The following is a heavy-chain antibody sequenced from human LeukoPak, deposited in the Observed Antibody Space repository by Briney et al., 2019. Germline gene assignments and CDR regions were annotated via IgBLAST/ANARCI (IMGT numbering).Heavy chain of an antibody. J-gene: IGHJ3*02. V-gene: IGHV4-59*08. D-gene: IGHD1-26*01. Sequence: SETLSLTCTVSGGSISGYYWSGIRQPPGKGLEWIGYIYCSGSTNYNPSLKSRVTISVDTSKNQFSLKLSSVTAADTAVYYCARHVIVGAGAFDIWGQGTVVTVSS. CDR3: ARHVIVGAGAFDI. CDR2: IYCSGST. CDR1: GGSISGYY.